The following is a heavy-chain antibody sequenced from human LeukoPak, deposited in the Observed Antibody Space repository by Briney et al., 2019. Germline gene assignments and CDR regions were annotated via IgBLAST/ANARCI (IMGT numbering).Heavy chain of an antibody. V-gene: IGHV1-69*13. D-gene: IGHD6-19*01. CDR2: IIPIFGTA. J-gene: IGHJ3*02. CDR1: GYTFTIYG. CDR3: AREDSEYSSGRTDAFDI. Sequence: SVKVSCKASGYTFTIYGISWVRQAPGRGLECMGGIIPIFGTANYAQKFQGRVTITADESTSTAYMELSSLRSEGTAVYYCAREDSEYSSGRTDAFDIWGQGTMVTVSS.